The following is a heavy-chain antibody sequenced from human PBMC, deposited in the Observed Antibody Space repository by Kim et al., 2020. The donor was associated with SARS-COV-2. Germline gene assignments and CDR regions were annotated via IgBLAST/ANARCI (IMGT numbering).Heavy chain of an antibody. CDR3: AKEHPSSGWPTFDS. CDR1: GFTFSRRA. D-gene: IGHD6-19*01. J-gene: IGHJ4*02. V-gene: IGHV3-23*05. CDR2: VNNNNNP. Sequence: GGSLRLSCAASGFTFSRRAMSWVRQVPGKGLEWIASVNNNNNPYYADSAKGRFTVSRDITKDTLYLQMNSLRADDTALYYCAKEHPSSGWPTFDSWGQGT.